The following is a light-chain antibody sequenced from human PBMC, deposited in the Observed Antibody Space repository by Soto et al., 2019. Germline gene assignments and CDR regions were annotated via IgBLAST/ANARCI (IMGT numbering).Light chain of an antibody. J-gene: IGKJ1*01. V-gene: IGKV1-33*01. Sequence: DIQMTQSPSSLSASVGDRVTITCRASQSISSYLNWYQQEPGKAPKLLIYDASNLETGVPSRFSESRSGTEFTLTISSLQSEDFEVYYCQQYNNWHTWTFGQGTKVDIK. CDR3: QQYNNWHTWT. CDR2: DAS. CDR1: QSISSY.